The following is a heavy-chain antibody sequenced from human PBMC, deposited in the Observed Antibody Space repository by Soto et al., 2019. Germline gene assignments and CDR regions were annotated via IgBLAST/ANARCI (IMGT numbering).Heavy chain of an antibody. CDR1: GFTFINYA. CDR3: ARHLSHLKSGWLDP. D-gene: IGHD3-3*02. V-gene: IGHV3-30-3*01. J-gene: IGHJ5*02. CDR2: ISGDGSNE. Sequence: GGSLRLSCGVSGFTFINYAMHWVRQAPGKGLEWVALISGDGSNEYYADSVKGRFTISRDNSGNTLYLQMNSLRADDTAVYYCARHLSHLKSGWLDPWGRGTLVTVSS.